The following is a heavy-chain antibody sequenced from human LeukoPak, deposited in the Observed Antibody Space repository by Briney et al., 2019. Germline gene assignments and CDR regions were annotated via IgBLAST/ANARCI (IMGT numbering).Heavy chain of an antibody. CDR2: IKLDGSEK. J-gene: IGHJ4*02. CDR3: ARGGFTFGY. Sequence: PAGSLRLSCAASGFTFSSYWMSWVRQAPGKGLEWVANIKLDGSEKNYVDSVKGRFTISRDNAKNSLYLQMNSLRAEDTAVYYCARGGFTFGYWGQGNLVTVST. CDR1: GFTFSSYW. D-gene: IGHD1-26*01. V-gene: IGHV3-7*04.